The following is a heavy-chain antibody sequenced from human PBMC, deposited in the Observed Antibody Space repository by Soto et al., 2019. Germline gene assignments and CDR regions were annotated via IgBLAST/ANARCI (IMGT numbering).Heavy chain of an antibody. CDR3: ARGTWRRRWRTGGGDYGMDV. J-gene: IGHJ6*02. D-gene: IGHD5-18*01. Sequence: ASVKVSCKASGYTFTSYYMHWVRQAPGQGLEWMGIINPSGGSTSYAQKFQGRVTMTRDTSTSTVYMELSSLRSEDTAVYYCARGTWRRRWRTGGGDYGMDVWGQGTTVTVSS. CDR2: INPSGGST. V-gene: IGHV1-46*01. CDR1: GYTFTSYY.